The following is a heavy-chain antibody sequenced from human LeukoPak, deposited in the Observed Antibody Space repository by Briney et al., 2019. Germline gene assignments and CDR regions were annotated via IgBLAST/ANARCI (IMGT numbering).Heavy chain of an antibody. Sequence: SETLFLTCTVSGGSISSYYWSWIRQPAGKGLEWIGRVYTSGNTNYNSSLQSRVNMSVDTSKNQFSLKLSSVTAADTAVYYCAREDIAARPLDYWGQGTLVTVSS. CDR3: AREDIAARPLDY. CDR1: GGSISSYY. V-gene: IGHV4-4*07. CDR2: VYTSGNT. D-gene: IGHD6-6*01. J-gene: IGHJ4*02.